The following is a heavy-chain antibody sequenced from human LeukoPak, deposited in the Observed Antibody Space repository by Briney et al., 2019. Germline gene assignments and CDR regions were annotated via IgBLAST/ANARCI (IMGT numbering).Heavy chain of an antibody. Sequence: GGSLRLSCAASGFTFSSYGMHWVRQAPGKGLEWVAVISYDESNKYYADSVKGRFTISRDNSKNTLYLQMNSLRAEDTAVYYCAKDWRDGYNFCDYWGQGTLVTVSS. J-gene: IGHJ4*02. CDR2: ISYDESNK. CDR3: AKDWRDGYNFCDY. CDR1: GFTFSSYG. D-gene: IGHD5-24*01. V-gene: IGHV3-30*18.